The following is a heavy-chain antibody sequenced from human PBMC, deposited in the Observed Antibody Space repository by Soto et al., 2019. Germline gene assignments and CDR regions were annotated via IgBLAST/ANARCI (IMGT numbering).Heavy chain of an antibody. J-gene: IGHJ4*02. D-gene: IGHD3-22*01. CDR1: DGSISRSTFY. CDR3: ARHLYSGESSGYYGY. V-gene: IGHV4-39*01. Sequence: QLQLQESGPGLVKPSETLSLTCTVSDGSISRSTFYWGWIRQPPGKGLEWIGSVHYTGSTSYNPCLKSQVTMSVHSSKHHLSLKVSSVTAADTAVYYCARHLYSGESSGYYGYWGQGALVPVSS. CDR2: VHYTGST.